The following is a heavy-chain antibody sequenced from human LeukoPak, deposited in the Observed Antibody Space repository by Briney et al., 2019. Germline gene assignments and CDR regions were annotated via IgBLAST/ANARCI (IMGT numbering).Heavy chain of an antibody. CDR1: GGSISSGSYY. Sequence: SETLSLTCTVSGGSISSGSYYWSWIRQPAGKGLEWIGRIYTSGSTNYNPSLKSRVTISVDTSKNRFSLKLSSVTAADTAVYYCARGRSITIFGDYFDYWGQGTLVTVSS. CDR3: ARGRSITIFGDYFDY. J-gene: IGHJ4*02. V-gene: IGHV4-61*02. D-gene: IGHD3-3*01. CDR2: IYTSGST.